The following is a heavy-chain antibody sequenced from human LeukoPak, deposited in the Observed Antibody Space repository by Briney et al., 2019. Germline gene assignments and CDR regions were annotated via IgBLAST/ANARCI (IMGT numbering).Heavy chain of an antibody. J-gene: IGHJ4*02. CDR1: GASISSSRYY. Sequence: SETLSLTCTVSGASISSSRYYWGWIRQPPGKGLEWIGSISYSGTTYYNPSLKSRVTISVDTSRNQFSLKLSSVTAPDTAVYYCARSSTIFEHFDYWGQGTLVAVSS. V-gene: IGHV4-39*01. CDR3: ARSSTIFEHFDY. CDR2: ISYSGTT. D-gene: IGHD3-3*01.